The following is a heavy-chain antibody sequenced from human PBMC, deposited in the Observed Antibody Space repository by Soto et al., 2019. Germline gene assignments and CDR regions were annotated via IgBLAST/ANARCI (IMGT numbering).Heavy chain of an antibody. J-gene: IGHJ4*02. CDR3: ARAPSDSSGYPQYYFDY. CDR2: INPNSGGT. CDR1: GYTFTGYY. Sequence: QVQLVQSGAEVKKPGASVKVSCKASGYTFTGYYMHWVRQAPGQGLEWMGWINPNSGGTNYAQKLEGWVPLTRDTSVSTAYMELSRLRSDDTAVYYCARAPSDSSGYPQYYFDYWGQGTLVTVSS. D-gene: IGHD3-22*01. V-gene: IGHV1-2*04.